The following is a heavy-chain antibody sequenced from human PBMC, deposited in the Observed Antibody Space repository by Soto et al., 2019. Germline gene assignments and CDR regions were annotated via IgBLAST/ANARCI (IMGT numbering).Heavy chain of an antibody. CDR3: ARDMEVVVITHYYYYGMDV. J-gene: IGHJ6*02. Sequence: GASVKVSCKASGYTFISYAMHWVRQAPGHSLEWMGWINAGNGNTKYSQKFQGRFTITRDTSASTAYMELSSLSFEDMAVFYCARDMEVVVITHYYYYGMDVWGQGTTVTVSS. V-gene: IGHV1-3*01. CDR1: GYTFISYA. D-gene: IGHD3-22*01. CDR2: INAGNGNT.